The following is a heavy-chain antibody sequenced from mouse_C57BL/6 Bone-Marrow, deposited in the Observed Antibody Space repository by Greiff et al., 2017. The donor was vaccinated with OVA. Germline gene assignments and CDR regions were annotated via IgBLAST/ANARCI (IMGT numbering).Heavy chain of an antibody. CDR2: ISDGGSYT. J-gene: IGHJ2*01. CDR3: ARGPYYCDY. Sequence: EVQLVESGGGLVKPGGSLKLSCAASGFTFSSYAMSWVRQTPEKRLEWVATISDGGSYTYYPDNVKGRFTISRDNAKNNLYLQMSHLKSEDTAMYYCARGPYYCDYWGQGTTLTVSS. V-gene: IGHV5-4*01. CDR1: GFTFSSYA.